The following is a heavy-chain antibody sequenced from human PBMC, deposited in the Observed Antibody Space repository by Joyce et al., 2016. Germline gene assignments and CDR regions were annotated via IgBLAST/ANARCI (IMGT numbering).Heavy chain of an antibody. CDR2: IFFTGST. D-gene: IGHD5-24*01. V-gene: IGHV4-59*01. J-gene: IGHJ4*02. Sequence: QVVLQESGPGLVKPSETLSLTCTFSGGSIFNYYWSWIRQTPGEGLEWLGYIFFTGSTNYNPSLKSRVTISLDKANSLFSLRLTAVAAADTAVDYCAAETRDGHNSRIDYWGQGTPVTVSS. CDR3: AAETRDGHNSRIDY. CDR1: GGSIFNYY.